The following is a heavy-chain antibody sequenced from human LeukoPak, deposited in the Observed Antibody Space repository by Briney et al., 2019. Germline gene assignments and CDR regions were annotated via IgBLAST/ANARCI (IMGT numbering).Heavy chain of an antibody. CDR1: GFTFSSYG. J-gene: IGHJ3*02. Sequence: GGSLRLSCAASGFTFSSYGMHWVRQAPGKGLEWVAFIRYDGSNKYYADSVKGRFTISRDNSKNTLYLQMNSLRAEDTAVYYCAKAPVPATGDAFDIWGQGTMVTVSS. D-gene: IGHD2-2*01. CDR2: IRYDGSNK. V-gene: IGHV3-30*02. CDR3: AKAPVPATGDAFDI.